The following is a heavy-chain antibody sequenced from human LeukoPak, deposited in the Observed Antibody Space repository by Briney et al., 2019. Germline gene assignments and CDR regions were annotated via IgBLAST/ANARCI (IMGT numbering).Heavy chain of an antibody. CDR3: AKNKNYYYMEV. J-gene: IGHJ6*03. CDR1: GFTFSSYG. CDR2: IRYDERAN. Sequence: PGGSLRLSCAASGFTFSSYGMHWVRQAPGKGLEWVAFIRYDERANYYAASVKGRFTIPRDNSKKTVYLQMNSLRAEDTAVYYCAKNKNYYYMEVWGKGTTVTVSS. V-gene: IGHV3-30*02.